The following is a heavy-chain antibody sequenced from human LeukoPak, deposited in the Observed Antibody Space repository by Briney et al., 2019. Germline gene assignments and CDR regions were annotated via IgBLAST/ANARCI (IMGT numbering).Heavy chain of an antibody. CDR2: IKQDGSEK. J-gene: IGHJ3*02. V-gene: IGHV3-7*01. Sequence: GGSLRLSCAASGFTVSSNYMSWVRQAPGKGLEWVANIKQDGSEKYYVDSVKGRFTISRDNAKNSLYLQMNSLRAEDTAVYYCARDTSSDGFDIWGQGTMVTVSS. CDR3: ARDTSSDGFDI. CDR1: GFTVSSNY. D-gene: IGHD1-26*01.